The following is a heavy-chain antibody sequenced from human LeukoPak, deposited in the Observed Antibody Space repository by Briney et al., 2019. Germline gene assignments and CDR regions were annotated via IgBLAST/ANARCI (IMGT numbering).Heavy chain of an antibody. CDR2: IYYSGST. D-gene: IGHD6-13*01. Sequence: PSQTLSLTCTVSGGSISSGGYYWSWIRQHPGKGLEWIGYIYYSGSTYYNPSLKSRVFISVDTSKNQFSLKLSSVTAADTAVYYCASATSAAGPNDYWGQGTLVTVSS. CDR3: ASATSAAGPNDY. V-gene: IGHV4-31*03. CDR1: GGSISSGGYY. J-gene: IGHJ4*02.